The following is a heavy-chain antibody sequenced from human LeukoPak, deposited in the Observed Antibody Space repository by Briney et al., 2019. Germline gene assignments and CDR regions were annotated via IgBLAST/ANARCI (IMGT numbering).Heavy chain of an antibody. D-gene: IGHD3-3*01. J-gene: IGHJ4*02. V-gene: IGHV1-46*01. CDR3: ARSGPFWSGFRQMDY. CDR2: INPSGGST. Sequence: ASVKVSCKASGYTFTSYYMHWVRQAPGQGLEWMGIINPSGGSTSYAQKFQGRVTMTRDTSTSTVYMELSSLRSDDTAVYYCARSGPFWSGFRQMDYWGQGTLVTVSS. CDR1: GYTFTSYY.